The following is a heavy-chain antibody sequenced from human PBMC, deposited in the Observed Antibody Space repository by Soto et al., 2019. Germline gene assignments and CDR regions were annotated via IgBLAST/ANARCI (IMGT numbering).Heavy chain of an antibody. D-gene: IGHD6-19*01. V-gene: IGHV3-23*01. CDR1: GFTFRNYA. CDR3: ARLASALAGPT. Sequence: EGSLRLSCEASGFTFRNYALRLVHQAPGKGLEWVSAISRNAESTYYADSVKGRFTISRDNSKTTLYMQMNNLRADDTAVYYCARLASALAGPTWGQGTLVTVSS. CDR2: ISRNAEST. J-gene: IGHJ5*02.